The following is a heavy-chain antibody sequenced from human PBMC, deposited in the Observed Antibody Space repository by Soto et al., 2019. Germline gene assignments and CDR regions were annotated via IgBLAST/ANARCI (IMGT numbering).Heavy chain of an antibody. CDR1: GFTFSSYG. V-gene: IGHV3-23*01. CDR3: ARQSLGNIRLRGLAY. CDR2: ISGGGDTT. Sequence: QPGGSLRLACAASGFTFSSYGISWIRLSPGKGLEWVSVISGGGDTTYYTHSVKGRFTISRDDSKNTLYLQMNSLRAEDTAVYYCARQSLGNIRLRGLAYWGQGALVTVSS. D-gene: IGHD1-1*01. J-gene: IGHJ4*02.